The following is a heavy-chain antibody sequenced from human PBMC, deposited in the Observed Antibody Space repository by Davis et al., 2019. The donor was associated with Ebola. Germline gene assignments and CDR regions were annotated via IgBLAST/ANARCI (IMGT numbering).Heavy chain of an antibody. CDR1: GFTFSSYW. V-gene: IGHV3-74*01. D-gene: IGHD6-13*01. CDR2: INSDGSST. J-gene: IGHJ3*02. Sequence: GESLKISCAASGFTFSSYWMHWVRQAPGKGLVWVSRINSDGSSTSYADSVKGRFTISRDNAKNTLYLQMNSLRAEDTAVYYCARDANIAAALRAAYAFDIWGQGTMVTVSS. CDR3: ARDANIAAALRAAYAFDI.